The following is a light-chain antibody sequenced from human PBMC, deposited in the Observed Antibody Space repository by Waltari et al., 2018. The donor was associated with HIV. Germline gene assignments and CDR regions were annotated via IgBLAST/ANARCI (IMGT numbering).Light chain of an antibody. CDR1: SSNLGTNY. J-gene: IGLJ3*02. Sequence: QSVLPQPPSVSAAPGQKVTIPCPGSSSNLGTNYVSWYQQVPGTSPKVLIYDNNKRPSGIPDRFSGSKSGTSATLDITGLQTGDEADYYCEAWDSSLSTGRVFGGGTKVTVL. V-gene: IGLV1-51*01. CDR2: DNN. CDR3: EAWDSSLSTGRV.